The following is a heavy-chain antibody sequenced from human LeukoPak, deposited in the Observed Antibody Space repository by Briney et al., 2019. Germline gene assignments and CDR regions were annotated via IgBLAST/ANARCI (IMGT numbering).Heavy chain of an antibody. Sequence: PSETLSLTCTVSGGSISSYYWSWIRQPPGKGLEWIGYIYYSGSTNYNPSLKSRVTISVDTSKNQFSLKLSSVTAADTAVYYCASMYYYGSGPWYFDYWGQGTLVTVSS. V-gene: IGHV4-59*01. CDR1: GGSISSYY. CDR3: ASMYYYGSGPWYFDY. J-gene: IGHJ4*02. D-gene: IGHD3-10*01. CDR2: IYYSGST.